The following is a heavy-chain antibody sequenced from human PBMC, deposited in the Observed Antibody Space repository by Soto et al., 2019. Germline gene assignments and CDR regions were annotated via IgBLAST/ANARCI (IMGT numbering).Heavy chain of an antibody. D-gene: IGHD1-26*01. J-gene: IGHJ4*02. CDR2: INQDGSEK. V-gene: IGHV3-7*01. Sequence: EVHLVESGGGLVQTGGSLRLSCAIFESTVSRDWMNWVRQAPGKGLEWVAHINQDGSEKYYVDSVTGRFTISRDNAKTSLYLQMNTLRPSFTSIYSCSGSVGDPFWGQGTLVTVSS. CDR1: ESTVSRDW. CDR3: SGSVGDPF.